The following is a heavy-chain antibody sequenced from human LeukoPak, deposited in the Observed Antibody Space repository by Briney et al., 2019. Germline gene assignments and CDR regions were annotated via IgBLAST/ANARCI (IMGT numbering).Heavy chain of an antibody. V-gene: IGHV5-51*01. D-gene: IGHD1-26*01. Sequence: GASLKISCKGSGYSFTSYWIGWVRQLPGKGLEWMGIIYPGDSDTRYSPSFQGQVTISADKSISTAYLQWSSLKASDTAMYYCARQEVGATTPLDYWGQGTLVTVSS. CDR2: IYPGDSDT. J-gene: IGHJ4*02. CDR3: ARQEVGATTPLDY. CDR1: GYSFTSYW.